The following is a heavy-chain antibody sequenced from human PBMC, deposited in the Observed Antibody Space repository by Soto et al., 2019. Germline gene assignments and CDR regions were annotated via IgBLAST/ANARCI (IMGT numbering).Heavy chain of an antibody. CDR3: ARTLQGSSSGLDYYYYYYYMDV. V-gene: IGHV4-59*08. J-gene: IGHJ6*03. D-gene: IGHD6-13*01. CDR1: GGSISSYY. Sequence: LSLTCTVSGGSISSYYWSWIRQPPGKGLEWIGYIYYSGSANYNPSLKSRVTISVDTSKNQFSLKLSSVTAADTAVYYCARTLQGSSSGLDYYYYYYYMDVWGKGTTVTVSS. CDR2: IYYSGSA.